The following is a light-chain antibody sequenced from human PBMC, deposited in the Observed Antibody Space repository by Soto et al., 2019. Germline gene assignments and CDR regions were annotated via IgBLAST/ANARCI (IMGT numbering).Light chain of an antibody. V-gene: IGLV2-14*03. J-gene: IGLJ1*01. CDR3: SSFTSSTTYV. CDR2: DVS. CDR1: SSDVGGYSY. Sequence: QSVLAQPASVPGSPGQSITISCTGTSSDVGGYSYVCWYQHHPGKAPKLIISDVSNRPSGVSNRFSGSKSGNTASLTISGLQAEDEADYYCSSFTSSTTYVFGTGTKVTVL.